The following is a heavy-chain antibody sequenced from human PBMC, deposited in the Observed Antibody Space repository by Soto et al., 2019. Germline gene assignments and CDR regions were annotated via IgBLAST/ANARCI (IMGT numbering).Heavy chain of an antibody. V-gene: IGHV4-4*02. Sequence: QVQLQESGPGLVKPSETLSLTCAVSGDSISSNTWWSWVRQSPGKGLEWIGEIYHSGKTNYKASLKSRVTISIDKSMNQLSLNLTSVTAADTAVYYCASRPAYISGKDYWGQGTQVIVSS. CDR1: GDSISSNTW. CDR3: ASRPAYISGKDY. D-gene: IGHD3-3*02. J-gene: IGHJ4*02. CDR2: IYHSGKT.